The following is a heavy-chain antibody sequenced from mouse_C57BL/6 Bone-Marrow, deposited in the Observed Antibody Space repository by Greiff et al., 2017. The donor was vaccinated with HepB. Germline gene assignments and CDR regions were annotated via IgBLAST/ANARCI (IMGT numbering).Heavy chain of an antibody. V-gene: IGHV2-2*01. D-gene: IGHD2-5*01. CDR3: ARTDLYYSNYVGGFDYAMDY. CDR1: GFSLTSYG. Sequence: QVQLQQSGPGLVQPSQSLSITCTVSGFSLTSYGVHWVRQSPGKGLEWLGVIWSGGSTDYNAAFISRLRISKDNSKSQVFFKMNSLQADDTAIYYCARTDLYYSNYVGGFDYAMDYWGQGTSVTVSS. J-gene: IGHJ4*01. CDR2: IWSGGST.